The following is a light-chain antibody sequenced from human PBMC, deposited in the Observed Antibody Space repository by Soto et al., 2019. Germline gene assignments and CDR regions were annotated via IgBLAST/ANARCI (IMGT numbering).Light chain of an antibody. Sequence: EIVLTQSPATLSLSPRERTTLSYRASQSVSSYLAWYQQKPGQAPRLLIYDASNRATGIPARFSGSGSGTDFTLTISSLEPEDFAVYYCQQRSNWPALTFGGGTKVEIK. CDR1: QSVSSY. CDR2: DAS. J-gene: IGKJ4*01. CDR3: QQRSNWPALT. V-gene: IGKV3-11*01.